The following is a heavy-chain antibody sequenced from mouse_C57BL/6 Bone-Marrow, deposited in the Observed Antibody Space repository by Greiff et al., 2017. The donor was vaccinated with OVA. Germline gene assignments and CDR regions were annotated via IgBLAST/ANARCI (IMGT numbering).Heavy chain of an antibody. J-gene: IGHJ2*01. CDR1: GFSFTSYA. CDR2: IWTGGGT. Sequence: VQLVESGPGLVAPSQSLSISCTVSGFSFTSYAISWVRQPPGKGLEWLGVIWTGGGTNYNSAHKSRLSISKDNSKSQVFLKMNILQTDDTAKYYCAIFITTGEYFDYWGQGTTLTVSS. D-gene: IGHD1-1*01. CDR3: AIFITTGEYFDY. V-gene: IGHV2-9-1*01.